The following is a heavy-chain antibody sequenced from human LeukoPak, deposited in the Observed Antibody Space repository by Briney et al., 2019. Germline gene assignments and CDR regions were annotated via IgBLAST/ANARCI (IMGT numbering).Heavy chain of an antibody. V-gene: IGHV4-59*01. D-gene: IGHD3-10*01. CDR2: IYYSGST. CDR3: AREGSGYPGYFDY. Sequence: SSETLSLTCTVSGGSISSYYWSWIRQPPGKGLEWIGYIYYSGSTNYNPSLKSRVTISVDTSKNQFSLKLSSVTAADTAVYYCAREGSGYPGYFDYWGQGTLVTVSS. CDR1: GGSISSYY. J-gene: IGHJ4*03.